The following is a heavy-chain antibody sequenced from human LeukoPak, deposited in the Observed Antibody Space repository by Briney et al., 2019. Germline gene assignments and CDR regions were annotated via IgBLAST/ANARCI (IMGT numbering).Heavy chain of an antibody. CDR3: AXXHXVGXGCQGRDAFDI. J-gene: IGHJ3*02. CDR1: GFTFSSAW. V-gene: IGHV3-7*01. CDR2: IKQDGSEK. D-gene: IGHD6-19*01. Sequence: PGGSLRLSCAASGFTFSSAWMSWVRQAPGKGLEWVAHIKQDGSEKYYVDSVKGRVTISRDTAKDSLYLQMNSLRADDTAVYYCAXXHXVGXGCQGRDAFDIWGQGTMVTVSS.